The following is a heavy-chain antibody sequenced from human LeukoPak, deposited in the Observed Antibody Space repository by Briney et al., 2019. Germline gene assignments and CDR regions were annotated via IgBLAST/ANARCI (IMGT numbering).Heavy chain of an antibody. J-gene: IGHJ3*02. Sequence: GGSLRLSCTASEFTFNNYWMSWVRQAPGKGLEWVANINPDGGEKYYVDSVKGRFTISRDNAKISLYLQMNSLRADDTAVYYCAREAPVAAGSDAFDIWGQGTMVTVSS. CDR1: EFTFNNYW. CDR3: AREAPVAAGSDAFDI. V-gene: IGHV3-7*03. CDR2: INPDGGEK. D-gene: IGHD6-19*01.